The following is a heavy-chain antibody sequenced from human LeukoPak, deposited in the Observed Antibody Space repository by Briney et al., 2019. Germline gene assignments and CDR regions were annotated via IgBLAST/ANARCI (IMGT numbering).Heavy chain of an antibody. CDR1: GYTFISYA. CDR2: IDTNTGNP. V-gene: IGHV7-4-1*02. CDR3: ARDSTGGSSGY. Sequence: ASVKVSCKASGYTFISYAMNWVRQAPGQGLEWMGWIDTNTGNPTYAQGFTGRFVFSLDTSVTTVYLQISSLKAEDTAVYYCARDSTGGSSGYWGQGTLVTVSS. D-gene: IGHD1-26*01. J-gene: IGHJ4*02.